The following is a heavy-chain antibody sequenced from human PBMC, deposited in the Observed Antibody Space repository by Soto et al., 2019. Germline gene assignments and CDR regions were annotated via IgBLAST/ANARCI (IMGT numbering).Heavy chain of an antibody. CDR3: ARDPAKYSSGWYGFLSAFDI. CDR1: GYTFTSYD. CDR2: MNPNSGNT. V-gene: IGHV1-8*01. D-gene: IGHD6-19*01. Sequence: GASVKVSCKASGYTFTSYDINWVRQATGQGLEWMGWMNPNSGNTGYAQKLQGRVTMTTDTSTSTAYMELRSLRSDDTAVYYCARDPAKYSSGWYGFLSAFDIWGQGTMVTVSS. J-gene: IGHJ3*02.